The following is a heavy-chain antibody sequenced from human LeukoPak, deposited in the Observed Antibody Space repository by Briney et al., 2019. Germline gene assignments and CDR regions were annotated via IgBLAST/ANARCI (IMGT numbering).Heavy chain of an antibody. Sequence: GGSLRLSCAASGFTFSSYSMNWVRQAPGKGLEWVSYISSSSSTIYYADSVKGRFTISRDNAKNSLYLQMNSLRAEDTAVYYCARDGSGYMDVWGKGTTVTVSS. V-gene: IGHV3-48*01. CDR1: GFTFSSYS. CDR3: ARDGSGYMDV. CDR2: ISSSSSTI. D-gene: IGHD2-2*03. J-gene: IGHJ6*03.